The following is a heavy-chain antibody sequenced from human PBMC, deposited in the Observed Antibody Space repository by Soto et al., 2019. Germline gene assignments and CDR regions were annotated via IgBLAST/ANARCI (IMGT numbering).Heavy chain of an antibody. CDR1: GYSIGSGYY. CDR3: ARVRGRFSGSGTHWSTFEI. CDR2: IYYSGNT. J-gene: IGHJ3*02. Sequence: SETLSLTCGVSGYSIGSGYYLGWRRQPPGRGLEWLGAIYYSGNTLYNSSLKSRVTITLDTSKNQFSLNLNSVTAADTAVYFCARVRGRFSGSGTHWSTFEIWGQGTMVTVSS. D-gene: IGHD3-10*01. V-gene: IGHV4-38-2*01.